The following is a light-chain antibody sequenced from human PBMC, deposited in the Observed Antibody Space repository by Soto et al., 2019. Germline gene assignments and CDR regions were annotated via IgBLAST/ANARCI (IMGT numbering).Light chain of an antibody. CDR1: QSFRGL. CDR3: QQRHMWPIT. V-gene: IGKV3-11*01. CDR2: DAY. Sequence: EVVLTQSPVTLSLSPGERATLSCRASQSFRGLLAWYQQKPGQAPRLLIYDAYNRATGIPPRFSGSGSVTDFTLTISSLEPEESAVYYCQQRHMWPITFGQGTRLEIK. J-gene: IGKJ5*01.